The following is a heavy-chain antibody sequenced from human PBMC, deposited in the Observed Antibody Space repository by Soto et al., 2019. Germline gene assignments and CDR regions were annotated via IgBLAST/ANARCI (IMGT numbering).Heavy chain of an antibody. J-gene: IGHJ3*02. D-gene: IGHD3-22*01. Sequence: SETLSLTCSVSGGSINSFDYYWTWIRQHPGKGLEWIGNIYFRGNTYYNPSLESRVIISVDTSKNQFSLNLSSVTAADTAVYYSAREGGSYDSSGLLIRGAFDIWRQGALVTVSS. CDR1: GGSINSFDYY. CDR3: AREGGSYDSSGLLIRGAFDI. V-gene: IGHV4-31*03. CDR2: IYFRGNT.